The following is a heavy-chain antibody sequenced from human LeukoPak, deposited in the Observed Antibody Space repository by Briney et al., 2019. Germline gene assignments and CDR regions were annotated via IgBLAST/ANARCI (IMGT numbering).Heavy chain of an antibody. Sequence: SETLSLTCTVSGGSISSYYWSWIRQPPGKGLEWIGYIYYSESTNYNPSLKSRVTISVDTSKNQFSLKLSSVTAADTAVYYCASNPCSGGSCYWYFDLWGRGTLVTVSS. J-gene: IGHJ2*01. V-gene: IGHV4-59*01. CDR3: ASNPCSGGSCYWYFDL. CDR1: GGSISSYY. D-gene: IGHD2-15*01. CDR2: IYYSEST.